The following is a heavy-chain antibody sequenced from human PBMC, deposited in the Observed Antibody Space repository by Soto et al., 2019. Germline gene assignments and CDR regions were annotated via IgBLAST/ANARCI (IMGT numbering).Heavy chain of an antibody. CDR3: ARLTPLVVVAATPVNSLDY. CDR2: IDPSDSYT. CDR1: GYNFSNFW. D-gene: IGHD2-15*01. J-gene: IGHJ4*02. V-gene: IGHV5-10-1*01. Sequence: PGESLKISCKASGYNFSNFWITWVRQMPGKGLEWLGRIDPSDSYTNYSPSFKGHVTISVDKSVSTSYLRWSTLKASDTAMYYCARLTPLVVVAATPVNSLDYWGQGTLVTVSS.